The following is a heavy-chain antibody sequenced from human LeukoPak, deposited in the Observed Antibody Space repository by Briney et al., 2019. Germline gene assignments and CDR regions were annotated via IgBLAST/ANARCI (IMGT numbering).Heavy chain of an antibody. J-gene: IGHJ4*02. CDR3: AKDRSPFSGWYCPNDY. Sequence: PGGSLRLSCAASGFTFSSYAMSSVRHAPGKGLEWVSSISGSGGSTYSADSLKGRLTTSRDKSKNTIYLQMNSLRAEDTAVYHCAKDRSPFSGWYCPNDYWGEGRLVTVPS. V-gene: IGHV3-23*01. CDR2: ISGSGGST. D-gene: IGHD6-19*01. CDR1: GFTFSSYA.